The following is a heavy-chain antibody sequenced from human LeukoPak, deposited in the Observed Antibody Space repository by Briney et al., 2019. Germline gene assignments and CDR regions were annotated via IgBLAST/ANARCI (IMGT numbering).Heavy chain of an antibody. CDR2: ISGSGGST. D-gene: IGHD3-22*01. Sequence: GGSLRLSCAASGFTFSSYAMSWVRQAPGKGLEWVSAISGSGGSTYCADSVKGRFTISRDNSKNTLYLQMNSLRAEDTAVYYCAARRHYYDSSGYYFDPWGQGTLVTVSS. V-gene: IGHV3-23*01. J-gene: IGHJ5*02. CDR1: GFTFSSYA. CDR3: AARRHYYDSSGYYFDP.